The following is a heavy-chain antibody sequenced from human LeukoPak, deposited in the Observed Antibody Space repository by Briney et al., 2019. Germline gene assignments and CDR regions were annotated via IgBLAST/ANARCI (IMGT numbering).Heavy chain of an antibody. V-gene: IGHV3-30*04. Sequence: GRSLRLSCAASGFTFSSYAMHWVRQAPGKGLEWVAVISYDGSNKYYADSVKGRFTISRDNSKNTLYLQMNSLRAEDTAVYYCAKDYVGDPKGWFDPWGQGTLVTVSS. J-gene: IGHJ5*02. D-gene: IGHD4-17*01. CDR3: AKDYVGDPKGWFDP. CDR2: ISYDGSNK. CDR1: GFTFSSYA.